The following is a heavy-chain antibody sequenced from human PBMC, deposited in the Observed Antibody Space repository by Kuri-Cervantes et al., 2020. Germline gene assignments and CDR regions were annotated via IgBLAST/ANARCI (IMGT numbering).Heavy chain of an antibody. Sequence: SETLSLTCTVSGGSISSSSYYWGWIRQPPGKGLEWIGSIYYSGTTYYNSSFKSRVTISVDTSKNQFSLKLNSVTAADTAVYYCATMYYYDTDYWGQGTLVTVSS. J-gene: IGHJ4*02. D-gene: IGHD3-22*01. V-gene: IGHV4-39*01. CDR1: GGSISSSSYY. CDR3: ATMYYYDTDY. CDR2: IYYSGTT.